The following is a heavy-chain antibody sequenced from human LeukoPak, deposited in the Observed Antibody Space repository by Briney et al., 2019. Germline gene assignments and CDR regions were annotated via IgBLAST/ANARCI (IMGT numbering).Heavy chain of an antibody. CDR1: GLTVSSTY. Sequence: PGGSLRLPCAASGLTVSSTYMSWVRQAPGKGLEWVSIIYSGGSTYYADSVKGRFTISRDNSKNTLYLQMSSLRVEDTAVYYCANEDSSGYYYWGQGTLVTVSS. CDR2: IYSGGST. CDR3: ANEDSSGYYY. D-gene: IGHD3-22*01. J-gene: IGHJ4*02. V-gene: IGHV3-53*01.